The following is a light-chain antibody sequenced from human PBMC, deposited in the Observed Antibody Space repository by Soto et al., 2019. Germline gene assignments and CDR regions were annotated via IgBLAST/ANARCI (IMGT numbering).Light chain of an antibody. CDR2: GAS. Sequence: IVMTQSPATVFGSPGEKVTLSCRASQSVSGNVAWYHQKPGQPPRLLVYGASTTATDIPARFFGSGSETDFTLTITRLQSEDFGIYYCQQFNSWPRTFGQGTKVDIK. J-gene: IGKJ1*01. CDR1: QSVSGN. CDR3: QQFNSWPRT. V-gene: IGKV3-15*01.